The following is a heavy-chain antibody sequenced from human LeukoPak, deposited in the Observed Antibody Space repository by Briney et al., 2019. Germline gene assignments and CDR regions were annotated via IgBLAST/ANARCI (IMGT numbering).Heavy chain of an antibody. CDR1: GASISSYY. CDR3: ARGIVGGSSAYYYYYMDV. D-gene: IGHD2-15*01. J-gene: IGHJ6*03. CDR2: IYTSGNT. V-gene: IGHV4-4*07. Sequence: PSETLSLTCTVSGASISSYYWSWIRQPAGKGLEWIGLIYTSGNTNYNPSLKSRVTMSVDTSKNQFPLKLSSVTAADSAVYYCARGIVGGSSAYYYYYMDVWGKGTTVTVSS.